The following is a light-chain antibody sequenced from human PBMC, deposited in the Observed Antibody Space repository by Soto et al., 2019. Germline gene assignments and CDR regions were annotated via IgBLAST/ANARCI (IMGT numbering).Light chain of an antibody. Sequence: QSVLTQPPSVPGSPGQSVAISCTGTSSDVGNSNGVSWYHQPPGTAPKLIIYDVSNRPSGVSYRFSGTKSGNTASLTVSGLQAEDEADYYCCSYTRSGTLIFGTGTKVTVL. CDR1: SSDVGNSNG. CDR3: CSYTRSGTLI. J-gene: IGLJ1*01. V-gene: IGLV2-18*02. CDR2: DVS.